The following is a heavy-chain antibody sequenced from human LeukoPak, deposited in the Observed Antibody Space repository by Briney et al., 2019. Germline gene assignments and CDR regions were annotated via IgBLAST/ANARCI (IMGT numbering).Heavy chain of an antibody. CDR3: ASMGDFWSGYPSPGFDY. J-gene: IGHJ4*02. Sequence: GGSLRLSCAASGFTFSSYWMHWVRQAPGKGLVWVSRINSDGSSTSYADSVKGRFTISRDNSKNTLYLQMNSLRAEDTAVYYCASMGDFWSGYPSPGFDYWGQGTLVTVSS. V-gene: IGHV3-74*01. CDR1: GFTFSSYW. CDR2: INSDGSST. D-gene: IGHD3-3*01.